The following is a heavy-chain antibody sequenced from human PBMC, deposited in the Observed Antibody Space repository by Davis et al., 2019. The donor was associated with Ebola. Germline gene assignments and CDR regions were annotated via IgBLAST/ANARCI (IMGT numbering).Heavy chain of an antibody. J-gene: IGHJ4*02. D-gene: IGHD6-13*01. CDR1: GFTFSSYS. V-gene: IGHV3-48*02. CDR3: ASAGYFDY. CDR2: ISSSSSTI. Sequence: GESLKISCAASGFTFSSYSMNWVRQAPGKGLEWVSYISSSSSTIYYADSVKGRFTISRDNAKSSLYLQMNSLRDEDTAVYYCASAGYFDYWGQGTLVTVSS.